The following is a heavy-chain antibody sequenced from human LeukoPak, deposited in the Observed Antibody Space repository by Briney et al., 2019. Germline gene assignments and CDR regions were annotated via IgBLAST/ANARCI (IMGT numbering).Heavy chain of an antibody. J-gene: IGHJ4*02. V-gene: IGHV3-23*01. D-gene: IGHD5-12*01. CDR1: GFTFSSYG. Sequence: GGSLRLSCAASGFTFSSYGMSWVRQAPGKGLEWVSAISGSGGSTYYADSVNGRFTISRDNSKNTLYLQMNSLRAEDTAVHYCAKKWTNIVATTYIDYWGQGTLVTVSS. CDR2: ISGSGGST. CDR3: AKKWTNIVATTYIDY.